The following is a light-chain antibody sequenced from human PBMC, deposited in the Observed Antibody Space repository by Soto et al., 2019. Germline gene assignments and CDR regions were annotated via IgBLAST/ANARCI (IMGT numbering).Light chain of an antibody. V-gene: IGLV2-23*02. CDR1: SSDVGGYNL. CDR2: EVS. Sequence: QSVLTQPASVSGSPGQSITISCTGTSSDVGGYNLVSWYQQHPGKAPKLMIYEVSKRPSGVSNRFSGSKSGNTASLTISGLQAEDEADYYCCSYAGSSTFYYVFGTGTKLTVL. CDR3: CSYAGSSTFYYV. J-gene: IGLJ1*01.